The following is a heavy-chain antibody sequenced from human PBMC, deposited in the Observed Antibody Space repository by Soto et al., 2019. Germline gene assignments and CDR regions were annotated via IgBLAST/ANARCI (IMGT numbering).Heavy chain of an antibody. Sequence: QVQLQESGPGLVNPSGTLSLTCAVSGGSISSDNWWSWVRQPPGKGLEWIGEIYHSGGTHHKPSLKGRVTISVDKSKNLISLELSSVTAAGTAVYFCARHGGFSFDSWGQGTLVTVSS. D-gene: IGHD3-3*01. J-gene: IGHJ4*02. V-gene: IGHV4-4*02. CDR3: ARHGGFSFDS. CDR1: GGSISSDNW. CDR2: IYHSGGT.